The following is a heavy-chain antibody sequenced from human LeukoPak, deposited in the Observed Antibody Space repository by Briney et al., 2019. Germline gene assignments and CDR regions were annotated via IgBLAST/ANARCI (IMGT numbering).Heavy chain of an antibody. J-gene: IGHJ4*02. Sequence: GGSLRLSLAASGFPFTSFSMNWGRPAPGKGAEWVSSISSSSYIYYADSVKGRFTISRDNAKNSLYLQMNSLRAEDTAVYYCARAGYGDYSDYWGQGTLVTVSS. CDR2: ISSSSYI. V-gene: IGHV3-21*01. D-gene: IGHD4-17*01. CDR1: GFPFTSFS. CDR3: ARAGYGDYSDY.